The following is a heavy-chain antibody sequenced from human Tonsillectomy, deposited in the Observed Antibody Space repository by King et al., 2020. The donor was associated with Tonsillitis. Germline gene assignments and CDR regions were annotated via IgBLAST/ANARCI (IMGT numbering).Heavy chain of an antibody. CDR1: GFTFSNAW. D-gene: IGHD2-15*01. CDR2: MKSKTDGGTT. CDR3: SGDRSSARRVY. J-gene: IGHJ4*02. V-gene: IGHV3-15*01. Sequence: VQLVESGGGLVKPGGSLRLSCAASGFTFSNAWMSWVRQAPGKGLEWVGRMKSKTDGGTTDYAAPVKGRFTISRDESKNTLYLQMNSLKTEDTAVYYCSGDRSSARRVYWGQGTLVTVSS.